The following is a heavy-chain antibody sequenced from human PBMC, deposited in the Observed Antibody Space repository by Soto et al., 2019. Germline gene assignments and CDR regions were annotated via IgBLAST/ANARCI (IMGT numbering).Heavy chain of an antibody. V-gene: IGHV3-30-3*01. CDR1: GFTFSSYA. D-gene: IGHD4-17*01. CDR3: ARGHDYGDLEGY. CDR2: ISYDGSNK. Sequence: QVQLVESGGGVVQPGRSLRLSCAASGFTFSSYAMHWVRQAPGKGLEWVAVISYDGSNKYYADSVKGRFTISRDNSKNTLYLQMNSLRAEDTAVYYCARGHDYGDLEGYWVQGTLVTVSS. J-gene: IGHJ4*02.